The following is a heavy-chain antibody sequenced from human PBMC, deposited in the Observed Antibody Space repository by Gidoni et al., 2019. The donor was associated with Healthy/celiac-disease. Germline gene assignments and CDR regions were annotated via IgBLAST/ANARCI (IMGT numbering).Heavy chain of an antibody. J-gene: IGHJ4*02. CDR2: ISSNGGST. CDR1: GFTFSSYA. D-gene: IGHD3-10*01. Sequence: EVQLVESGGGLVQPGGSLRLSCSASGFTFSSYAMHWVRQAPGKGLEYGSAISSNGGSTYYADSVKGRFTISRDNSKNTLYLQMSSLRAEDTAVYYCVKDQGRFVFDYWGQGTLVTVSS. V-gene: IGHV3-64D*06. CDR3: VKDQGRFVFDY.